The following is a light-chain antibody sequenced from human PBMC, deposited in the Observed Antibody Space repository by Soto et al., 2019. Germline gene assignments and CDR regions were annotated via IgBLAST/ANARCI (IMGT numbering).Light chain of an antibody. J-gene: IGKJ1*01. Sequence: EIVLTQSPGTLSLSPGERATLSCRASQSVSSSYLAWYQQKPGQAPRLLIYGASIRATGIPDRFSGSGSGTDFTLTISRLAPEDFAAYYCQQYGSSPTFGQGTKVEGK. CDR3: QQYGSSPT. CDR1: QSVSSSY. CDR2: GAS. V-gene: IGKV3-20*01.